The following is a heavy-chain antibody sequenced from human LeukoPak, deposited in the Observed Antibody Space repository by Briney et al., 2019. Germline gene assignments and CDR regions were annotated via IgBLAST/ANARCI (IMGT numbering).Heavy chain of an antibody. CDR2: IIPIFGTA. CDR3: ARIPFFGIVEYSYGMDV. V-gene: IGHV1-69*13. J-gene: IGHJ6*02. D-gene: IGHD1-26*01. CDR1: GGTFSSYA. Sequence: SVKVSCKASGGTFSSYAISWVRQAPGQGLEWMGGIIPIFGTANYAQKFQGRVTITADESTSTAYMELSSLRSEDTAVYYCARIPFFGIVEYSYGMDVWGQGPTVTVSS.